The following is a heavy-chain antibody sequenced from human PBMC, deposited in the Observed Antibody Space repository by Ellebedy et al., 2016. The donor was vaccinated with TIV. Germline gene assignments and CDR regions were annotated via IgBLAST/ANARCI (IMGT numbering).Heavy chain of an antibody. J-gene: IGHJ6*02. Sequence: SETLSLXCKVSGGSTSTYYWSWIRQPAGKGLEWIGRFYSSSFINYNPSLKSRVTMSVDRSKNQLSLNLTSVTAADTAVYYCASVGSGSGTPFYYHAMDVWGQGTTVTVSS. CDR3: ASVGSGSGTPFYYHAMDV. CDR2: FYSSSFI. D-gene: IGHD3-10*01. CDR1: GGSTSTYY. V-gene: IGHV4-4*07.